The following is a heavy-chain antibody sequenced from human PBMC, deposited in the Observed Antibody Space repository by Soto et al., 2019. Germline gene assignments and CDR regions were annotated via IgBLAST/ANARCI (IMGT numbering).Heavy chain of an antibody. D-gene: IGHD4-17*01. CDR3: ARFVTHSGLHRLRWYRNWFDP. CDR1: GFTFSSYE. CDR2: ISSSGSTI. V-gene: IGHV3-48*03. Sequence: GGSLRLSCAASGFTFSSYEMNWVRQAPGKGLEWVSYISSSGSTIYYADSVKGRFTISRDNAKNSLYLQMNSLRAEDTAVYYCARFVTHSGLHRLRWYRNWFDPWGQGTLVTVS. J-gene: IGHJ5*02.